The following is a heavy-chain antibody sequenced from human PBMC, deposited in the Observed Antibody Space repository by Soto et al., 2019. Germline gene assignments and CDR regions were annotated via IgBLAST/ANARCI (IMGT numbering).Heavy chain of an antibody. Sequence: GGSLRLSCAASGFTFSSYAMIWVRQAPGKGLEWVSAISGSGGSTYYADSVKGRFPISRDKSKNTLYLQMNSLTADDTAVYYCAKAYGELLTPYYYYYYMDVWGKGTTVTVSS. CDR1: GFTFSSYA. V-gene: IGHV3-23*01. CDR2: ISGSGGST. D-gene: IGHD3-10*01. J-gene: IGHJ6*03. CDR3: AKAYGELLTPYYYYYYMDV.